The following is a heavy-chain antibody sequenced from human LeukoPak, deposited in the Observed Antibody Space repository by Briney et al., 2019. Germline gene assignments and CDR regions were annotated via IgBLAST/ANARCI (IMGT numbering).Heavy chain of an antibody. D-gene: IGHD4-4*01. CDR2: INHSGST. CDR1: GGSFSGYY. Sequence: KSSETLSLTCAVYGGSFSGYYWSWIRQPPGKGLEWIGEINHSGSTNYNPSLKSRVTISVDTSKSQFSLKLSSVTAADTAVYYCARGKVTRYYYYGMDVWGQGTTVTVSS. V-gene: IGHV4-34*01. J-gene: IGHJ6*02. CDR3: ARGKVTRYYYYGMDV.